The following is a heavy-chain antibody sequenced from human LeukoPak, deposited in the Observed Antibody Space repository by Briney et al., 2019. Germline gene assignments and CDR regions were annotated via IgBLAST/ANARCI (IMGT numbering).Heavy chain of an antibody. J-gene: IGHJ3*02. Sequence: ASVKVSCKASGGTFSSYAISWVRQAPGQGLEWMGRIIPILGIANYAQKFQGRVTITADKSTSTAYMELSSLRSEDTALYYCAKDIRGSYSAFDIWGQGTMVTVSS. CDR2: IIPILGIA. CDR1: GGTFSSYA. CDR3: AKDIRGSYSAFDI. D-gene: IGHD1-26*01. V-gene: IGHV1-69*04.